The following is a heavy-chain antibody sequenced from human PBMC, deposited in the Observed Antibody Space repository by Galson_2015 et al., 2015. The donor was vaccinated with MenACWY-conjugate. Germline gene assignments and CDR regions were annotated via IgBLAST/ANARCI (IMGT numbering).Heavy chain of an antibody. CDR3: ARETPYYDSSGYYFGDYFDY. J-gene: IGHJ4*02. CDR2: IYYSGST. V-gene: IGHV4-39*02. D-gene: IGHD3-22*01. CDR1: GGSISSRSYY. Sequence: ETLSLTCTVSGGSISSRSYYWGWIRQPPGKGLEWIGSIYYSGSTYYNPSLKSRVTISVDTPKNQFSLKLSSVTAADTAVYYCARETPYYDSSGYYFGDYFDYWGQGTLVTVSS.